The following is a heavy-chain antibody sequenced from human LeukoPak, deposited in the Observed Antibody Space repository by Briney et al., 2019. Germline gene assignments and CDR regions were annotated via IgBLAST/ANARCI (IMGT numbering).Heavy chain of an antibody. CDR1: GGSISGSNYY. D-gene: IGHD5-24*01. CDR2: IFYSGRT. Sequence: SETLSLTCIVSGGSISGSNYYWGWIRQPPGMGLGWIGSIFYSGRTYFNPSLKSRVTISVDTSKNQFSLRLSSVTAADTAVYYCARHEEEDGYNAKTLDYWGQGALVTVSS. V-gene: IGHV4-39*01. CDR3: ARHEEEDGYNAKTLDY. J-gene: IGHJ4*02.